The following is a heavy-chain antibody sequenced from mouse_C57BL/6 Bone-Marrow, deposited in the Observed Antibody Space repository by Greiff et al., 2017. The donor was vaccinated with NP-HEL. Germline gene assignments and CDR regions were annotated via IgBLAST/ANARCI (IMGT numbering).Heavy chain of an antibody. V-gene: IGHV1-81*01. CDR2: IYPRSGNT. CDR3: AREDGSSYVWYFDV. CDR1: GYTFTSYG. J-gene: IGHJ1*03. D-gene: IGHD1-1*01. Sequence: QVQLQQSGAELARPGASVKLSCKASGYTFTSYGISWVKQRTGQGLEWIGEIYPRSGNTYYNEKFKGKAALTADKSSSTAYMELRSLTSEDSAVYFCAREDGSSYVWYFDVWGTGTTVTVSS.